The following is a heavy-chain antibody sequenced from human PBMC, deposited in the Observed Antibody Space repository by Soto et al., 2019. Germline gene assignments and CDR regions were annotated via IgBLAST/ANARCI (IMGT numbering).Heavy chain of an antibody. CDR1: GYSFTSHW. V-gene: IGHV5-10-1*01. CDR3: ARARWLQFGFAPEGDV. CDR2: IDPSDSYT. Sequence: GESLKISCQGSGYSFTSHWITWVRQTPGKGLEWMGRIDPSDSYTNYSPSFQGRVTISADRSISTAFLQWSSLEASDTAMYYCARARWLQFGFAPEGDVWGQGTTVTVSS. D-gene: IGHD5-12*01. J-gene: IGHJ6*02.